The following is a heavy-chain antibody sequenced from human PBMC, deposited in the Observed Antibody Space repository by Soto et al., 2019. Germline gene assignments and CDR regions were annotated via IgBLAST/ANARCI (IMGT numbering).Heavy chain of an antibody. Sequence: SVKVSCKASGGTFSSYAISWVRQAPGQGLEWMGGIIPIFGTANYAQKFQGRVTITADESTSTAYMELSSLRSEDTAVYYCARSGRITMIVVVTTFDYWGQGTLVTVSS. D-gene: IGHD3-22*01. CDR3: ARSGRITMIVVVTTFDY. CDR1: GGTFSSYA. J-gene: IGHJ4*02. CDR2: IIPIFGTA. V-gene: IGHV1-69*13.